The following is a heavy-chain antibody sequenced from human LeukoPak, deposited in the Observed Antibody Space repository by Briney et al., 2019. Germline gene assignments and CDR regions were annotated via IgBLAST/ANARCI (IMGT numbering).Heavy chain of an antibody. Sequence: SETLSLTCTVSGGSISSGSYHWSWIRQPAGKGLEWIGRIYTSGSTKYNPSLKSRVTISVDTSKNQFSLKLSSVTAADTAVYYCARGGYSSSWYSRGIDPWGQGTLVTVSS. D-gene: IGHD6-13*01. V-gene: IGHV4-61*02. CDR2: IYTSGST. CDR1: GGSISSGSYH. J-gene: IGHJ5*02. CDR3: ARGGYSSSWYSRGIDP.